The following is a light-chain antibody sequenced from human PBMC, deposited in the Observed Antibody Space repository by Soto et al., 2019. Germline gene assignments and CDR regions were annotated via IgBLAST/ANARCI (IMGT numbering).Light chain of an antibody. Sequence: EIVMTQSPATLSVSPGEGATLSCRASQSVTSNLAWYQQQPGQGPRLLIYGTSTRATGIPARLSGSGSGTEFTLTISSLQSEDFAVYYCQQYYNWPYTFGQGTKLEIK. J-gene: IGKJ2*01. CDR1: QSVTSN. CDR2: GTS. CDR3: QQYYNWPYT. V-gene: IGKV3-15*01.